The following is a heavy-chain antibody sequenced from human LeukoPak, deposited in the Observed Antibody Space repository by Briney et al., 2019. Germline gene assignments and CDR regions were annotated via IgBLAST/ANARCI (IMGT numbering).Heavy chain of an antibody. J-gene: IGHJ3*02. Sequence: PSETLSLTSTVSGGSIRRGIYYWGWLRQPPGKGLEWIGAINYSGSTFYNTSLKRRVSTSEDTSNNQVSLMLSSVTAADTAIYYCARAEVGHDAFDIWGHGTMVTVSS. D-gene: IGHD1-26*01. V-gene: IGHV4-39*07. CDR3: ARAEVGHDAFDI. CDR1: GGSIRRGIYY. CDR2: INYSGST.